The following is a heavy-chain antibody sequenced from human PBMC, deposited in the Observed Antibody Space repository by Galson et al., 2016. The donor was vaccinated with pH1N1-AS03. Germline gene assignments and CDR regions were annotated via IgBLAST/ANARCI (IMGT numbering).Heavy chain of an antibody. V-gene: IGHV5-10-1*01. Sequence: QSGAEVTKPGESLRVSCKGSGYNFTSHWINWVRQMPGKGLEWMGRIDPSDSYTRYSPSFQGHVTISTDKSISTVYLQWSSLKASDTAMYYCARLRNYGSGSNSFYGMDVWGQGTTVTVSS. CDR2: IDPSDSYT. CDR3: ARLRNYGSGSNSFYGMDV. J-gene: IGHJ6*02. D-gene: IGHD3-10*01. CDR1: GYNFTSHW.